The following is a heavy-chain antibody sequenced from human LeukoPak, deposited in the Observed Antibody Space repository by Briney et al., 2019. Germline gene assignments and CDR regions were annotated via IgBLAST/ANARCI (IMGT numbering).Heavy chain of an antibody. D-gene: IGHD5-12*01. J-gene: IGHJ6*03. Sequence: GSSVKVSCKASGGTFSSYAISWVRQAPGQGLDWMGGIIPIFGTANYAQKFQGRVTITTDESTSTAYMELSSLRSEDTAVYYCAIVFMRSAYDIPYYYYYMDVWGKGTTVTVSS. CDR3: AIVFMRSAYDIPYYYYYMDV. CDR2: IIPIFGTA. V-gene: IGHV1-69*05. CDR1: GGTFSSYA.